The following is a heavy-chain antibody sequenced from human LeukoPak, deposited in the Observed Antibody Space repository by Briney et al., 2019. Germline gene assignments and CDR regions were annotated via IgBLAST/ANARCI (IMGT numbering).Heavy chain of an antibody. D-gene: IGHD2-21*01. J-gene: IGHJ4*02. Sequence: SETLSLTCTVSGGSISSTNNYWGWIRQPPGKGLEWIGSIYSSGSTYYNPSLKSRVTISVDTSKNQFSLKLRSVTAADTAVYYCARPNLRGYCGGDCSDLWSQGTLVTVSS. CDR1: GGSISSTNNY. V-gene: IGHV4-39*01. CDR2: IYSSGST. CDR3: ARPNLRGYCGGDCSDL.